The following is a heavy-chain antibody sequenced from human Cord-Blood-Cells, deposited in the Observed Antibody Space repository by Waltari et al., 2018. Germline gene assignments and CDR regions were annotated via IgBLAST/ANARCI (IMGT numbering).Heavy chain of an antibody. Sequence: SGVTFSSYWMSWVRQAPGKGLEWVANIKQDGSEKYYVDSVKCRFTISRDNAKNSLYLQMNSLRAEDTAVYYCARTRPYSSSVFDYWGQGTLVTVSS. CDR1: GVTFSSYW. CDR2: IKQDGSEK. CDR3: ARTRPYSSSVFDY. D-gene: IGHD6-6*01. V-gene: IGHV3-7*01. J-gene: IGHJ4*02.